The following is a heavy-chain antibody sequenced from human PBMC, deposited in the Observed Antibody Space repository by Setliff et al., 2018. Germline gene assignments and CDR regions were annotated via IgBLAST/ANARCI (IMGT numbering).Heavy chain of an antibody. CDR2: INHSGST. D-gene: IGHD6-13*01. CDR1: GGSFSGYY. J-gene: IGHJ3*02. CDR3: AMILSGYSSSWGAFDI. Sequence: PSETLSLTCAVYGGSFSGYYWSWIRQPPGKGLEWIGEINHSGSTNYNPSLKSRVTISVDTSKNQFSLKLSSVTAADTAVYYCAMILSGYSSSWGAFDIWGQGTMVTV. V-gene: IGHV4-34*01.